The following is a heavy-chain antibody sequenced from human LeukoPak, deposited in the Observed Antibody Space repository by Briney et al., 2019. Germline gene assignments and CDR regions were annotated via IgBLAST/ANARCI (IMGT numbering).Heavy chain of an antibody. CDR1: GFTFSTYW. CDR3: ARVRCSSNSCFPDY. J-gene: IGHJ4*02. V-gene: IGHV3-7*01. D-gene: IGHD2-2*01. Sequence: GGSLRLSCAASGFTFSTYWMSWVRQAPGKGLEWVANIKQDGSDKYYVDSVRGRFTISRDNAKNSLFLQMNSLRAEDTAVYYCARVRCSSNSCFPDYWGQGTLVTVSS. CDR2: IKQDGSDK.